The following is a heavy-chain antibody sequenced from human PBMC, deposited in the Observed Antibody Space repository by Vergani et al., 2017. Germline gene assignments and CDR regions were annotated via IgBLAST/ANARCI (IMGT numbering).Heavy chain of an antibody. CDR2: ISSSSSYI. Sequence: EVQLVESGGGLVKPGGSLRLSCAASGFTFSSYSMNWVRQAPGKGLEWVSSISSSSSYIYYADSVKGRFTISRDNAKNSLYLQMNSLRAEDTAVYYCASPDITMIVVVNDAFDIWGQGTMVTVSS. CDR3: ASPDITMIVVVNDAFDI. CDR1: GFTFSSYS. D-gene: IGHD3-22*01. V-gene: IGHV3-21*01. J-gene: IGHJ3*02.